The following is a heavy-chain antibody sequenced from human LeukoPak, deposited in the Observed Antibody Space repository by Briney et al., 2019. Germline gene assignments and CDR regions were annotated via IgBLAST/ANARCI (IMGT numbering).Heavy chain of an antibody. CDR3: ARALSRGYSGYDYGLGY. Sequence: ASVKVSCKASGYTFTSYGISWVRQAPGQGLEWMGWISASNGNTNYAQKLQGRVTMTTETSTSTAYMELRSLRSDDTAVYYYARALSRGYSGYDYGLGYWGQGTLVTVSS. J-gene: IGHJ4*02. CDR2: ISASNGNT. V-gene: IGHV1-18*01. D-gene: IGHD5-12*01. CDR1: GYTFTSYG.